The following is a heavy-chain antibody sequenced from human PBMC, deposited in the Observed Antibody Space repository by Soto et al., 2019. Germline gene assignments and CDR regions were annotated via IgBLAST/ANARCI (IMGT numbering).Heavy chain of an antibody. J-gene: IGHJ4*02. D-gene: IGHD3-9*01. V-gene: IGHV3-23*01. CDR2: IACSGGST. CDR3: AKRHYDILTGSNYFDY. Sequence: PGGSLRLSCAASGFTFSSYGMHWVRQAPGKGLEWVSAIACSGGSTYYADSVKGRFTISGDNSKNTLYLQMNSLRAEDTAVYYCAKRHYDILTGSNYFDYWGQGTLVTVSS. CDR1: GFTFSSYG.